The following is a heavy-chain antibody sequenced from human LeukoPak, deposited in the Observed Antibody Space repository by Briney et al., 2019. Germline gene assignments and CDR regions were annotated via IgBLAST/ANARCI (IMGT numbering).Heavy chain of an antibody. CDR1: GGSISSGGYY. J-gene: IGHJ4*02. CDR2: IYYSGST. D-gene: IGHD3-3*01. V-gene: IGHV4-31*03. Sequence: SETLSLTCTVSGGSISSGGYYWSWIRQHPGKGLEWIGYIYYSGSTYYNPSLKSRVTISVDTSKNQFSLKLSSVTAADTAVYYCARAGITIFGAVTRPYYFDYWGQGTLVTVSS. CDR3: ARAGITIFGAVTRPYYFDY.